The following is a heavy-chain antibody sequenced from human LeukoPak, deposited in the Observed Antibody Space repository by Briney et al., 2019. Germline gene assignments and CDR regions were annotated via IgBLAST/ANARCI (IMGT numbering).Heavy chain of an antibody. D-gene: IGHD3-22*01. CDR3: ARDRSWMGSSGYYFRAHFDY. Sequence: GGSLRLSCAASGFTFSDYWMSWVRQAPGRGLEWVANIKQDESEKYYVGSVKGRFTISRDNAKNSLDLQMNSLRADDTAVYYCARDRSWMGSSGYYFRAHFDYWGQGTLVTVSS. CDR2: IKQDESEK. V-gene: IGHV3-7*01. J-gene: IGHJ4*02. CDR1: GFTFSDYW.